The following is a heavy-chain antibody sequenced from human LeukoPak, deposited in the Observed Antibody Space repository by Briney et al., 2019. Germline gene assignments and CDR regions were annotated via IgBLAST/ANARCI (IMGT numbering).Heavy chain of an antibody. Sequence: GGSLRLSCAASGFTFSSYAMSWVCQAPGKGLEWVSAISGSGGSTYYADSVKGRFTISRDNSKNTLYLQMNSLRAEDTAVYYCAKGLSVLRYFDWLPSFDYWGQGTLVTVSS. J-gene: IGHJ4*02. CDR3: AKGLSVLRYFDWLPSFDY. CDR2: ISGSGGST. D-gene: IGHD3-9*01. V-gene: IGHV3-23*01. CDR1: GFTFSSYA.